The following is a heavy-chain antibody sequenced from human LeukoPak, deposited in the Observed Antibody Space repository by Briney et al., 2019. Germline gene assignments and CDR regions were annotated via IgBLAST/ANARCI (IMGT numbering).Heavy chain of an antibody. J-gene: IGHJ4*02. V-gene: IGHV3-23*01. Sequence: GGSLRLSCAASGFTFSSYAMSWVRQAPGKGLEWVSTISGGGGSTYYADSVKGRFTISRDNSKNTLYLQVNSLRAEDTAVYYCAKGGKWDVTPFDYWGEGTLVTVSS. CDR3: AKGGKWDVTPFDY. CDR2: ISGGGGST. CDR1: GFTFSSYA. D-gene: IGHD1-26*01.